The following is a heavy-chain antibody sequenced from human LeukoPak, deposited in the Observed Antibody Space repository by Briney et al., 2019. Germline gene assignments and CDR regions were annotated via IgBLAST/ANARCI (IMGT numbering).Heavy chain of an antibody. Sequence: GGSLRLSCAASGFTFSIYWMTWVRQAPGKGLEWVANIKQDESEKFYVDSVKGRFTISRDNAKSSLYLQMNTQRAAETAVYFCVRESVYGSRSYYSYWGQGTLVTVSS. CDR3: VRESVYGSRSYYSY. CDR1: GFTFSIYW. V-gene: IGHV3-7*04. D-gene: IGHD3-10*01. J-gene: IGHJ4*02. CDR2: IKQDESEK.